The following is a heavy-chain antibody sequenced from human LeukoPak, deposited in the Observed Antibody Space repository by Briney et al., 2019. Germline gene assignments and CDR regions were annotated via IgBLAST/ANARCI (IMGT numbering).Heavy chain of an antibody. V-gene: IGHV3-21*01. D-gene: IGHD6-13*01. J-gene: IGHJ4*02. CDR2: ISSSSSYI. Sequence: GGSLRLSYAASGFTFTSYSMQWVRQAPGKWLEWVSSISSSSSYIYYADSVKGQFTISRDNAKNSLYLQMNSLRAEDTAVYYCARDGSSWRLDYWGQGTLVTVSS. CDR1: GFTFTSYS. CDR3: ARDGSSWRLDY.